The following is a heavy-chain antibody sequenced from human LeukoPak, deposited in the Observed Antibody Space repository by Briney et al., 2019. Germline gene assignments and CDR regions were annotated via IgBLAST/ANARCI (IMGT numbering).Heavy chain of an antibody. CDR1: GGSISSYY. Sequence: SETLSLTCTVSGGSISSYYWSWIRQPAGKGLEWIGRTYTSGSTNYNPSLKSRVTMSVDTSKNQFSLKLSSVTAADTAVYYCARQAYCSGTSCYPFDHWGQGTLVTVSS. CDR2: TYTSGST. D-gene: IGHD2-2*01. V-gene: IGHV4-4*07. CDR3: ARQAYCSGTSCYPFDH. J-gene: IGHJ4*02.